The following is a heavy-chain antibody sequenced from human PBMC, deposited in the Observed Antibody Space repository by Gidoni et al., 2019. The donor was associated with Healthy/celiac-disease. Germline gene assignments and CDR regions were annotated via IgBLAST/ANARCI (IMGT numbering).Heavy chain of an antibody. V-gene: IGHV1-46*01. J-gene: IGHJ6*02. CDR3: ASGSLRWHYYYYGMDV. Sequence: QVQLVQAGAEVKKPGAAVKVCCKASGDTFTSYYMHWVRQAPGQGLEWMGIINPSGGSTSYARTFQGRVTMTSDTSTSTVYMELSSLRSEDTAVYYCASGSLRWHYYYYGMDVWGQGTTVTVSS. CDR2: INPSGGST. CDR1: GDTFTSYY. D-gene: IGHD4-17*01.